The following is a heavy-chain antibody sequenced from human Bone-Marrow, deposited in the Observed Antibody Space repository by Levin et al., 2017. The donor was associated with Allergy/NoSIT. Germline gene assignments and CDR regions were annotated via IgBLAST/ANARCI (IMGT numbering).Heavy chain of an antibody. D-gene: IGHD3-10*01. CDR2: IYGNGDT. CDR1: GFTVSSNY. J-gene: IGHJ4*02. CDR3: ARGAAMQYGSGTFDY. Sequence: SCVASGFTVSSNYMNWVRQAPGKGLEWVSVIYGNGDTYYADSVKGRFTISRDNSKNTLYLQMNSLRAEDTAVYHCARGAAMQYGSGTFDYWGQGTLVTVSS. V-gene: IGHV3-53*01.